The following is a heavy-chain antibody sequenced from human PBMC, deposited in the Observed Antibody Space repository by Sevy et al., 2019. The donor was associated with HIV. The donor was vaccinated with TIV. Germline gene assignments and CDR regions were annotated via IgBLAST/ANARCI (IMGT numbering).Heavy chain of an antibody. CDR2: INHSGST. V-gene: IGHV4-34*01. Sequence: SETLSLTCAVYGGSFSGYYWSWIRQPPGKGLEWIGEINHSGSTNYNPSLKSRVTISVDTSKNQFSLKLSSVTAADTAVYYCARVKRGYMGGSSELPYYYYYMDVWGKGTTVTVSS. D-gene: IGHD1-26*01. J-gene: IGHJ6*03. CDR3: ARVKRGYMGGSSELPYYYYYMDV. CDR1: GGSFSGYY.